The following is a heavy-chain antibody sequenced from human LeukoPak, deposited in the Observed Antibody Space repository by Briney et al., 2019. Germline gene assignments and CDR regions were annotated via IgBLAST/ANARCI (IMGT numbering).Heavy chain of an antibody. CDR1: GGSFSGYY. V-gene: IGHV4-34*01. D-gene: IGHD3-10*01. CDR3: ARVRTTMVRGVINYYYGMDV. CDR2: INHSGST. J-gene: IGHJ6*04. Sequence: SETLSLTCAVYGGSFSGYYWSWIRQPPGKGLEWIGEINHSGSTNYNPSLKSRVTISVDTSKNQFSLKLSSVTAADTAVYYCARVRTTMVRGVINYYYGMDVWGKGTTVTVSS.